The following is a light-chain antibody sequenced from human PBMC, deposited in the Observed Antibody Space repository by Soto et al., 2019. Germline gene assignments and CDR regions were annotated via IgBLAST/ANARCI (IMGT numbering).Light chain of an antibody. J-gene: IGLJ1*01. Sequence: QSALTQPASVSGSPGQSITVSCTGTSNDIGNYNLLSWYQQHPGKAPKLMIFEVSKRPSGVSSRFSGSRSGNTASLTISGLQAEDEAEYSCCSFAGGPYVFGTGTKVTVL. CDR3: CSFAGGPYV. V-gene: IGLV2-23*02. CDR1: SNDIGNYNL. CDR2: EVS.